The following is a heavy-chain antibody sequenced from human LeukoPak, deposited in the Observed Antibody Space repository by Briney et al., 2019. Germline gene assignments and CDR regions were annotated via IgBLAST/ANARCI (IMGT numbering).Heavy chain of an antibody. CDR3: AKPSIAAAGTFDY. CDR1: GFTFSSYS. J-gene: IGHJ4*02. D-gene: IGHD6-13*01. Sequence: GGSLRLSCAASGFTFSSYSMNWVRQAPGKGLEWVSAISGSGGSTYYADSVKGRFTISRDNSKNTLYLQMNSLRAKDTAVYYCAKPSIAAAGTFDYWGQGTLVTVSS. V-gene: IGHV3-23*01. CDR2: ISGSGGST.